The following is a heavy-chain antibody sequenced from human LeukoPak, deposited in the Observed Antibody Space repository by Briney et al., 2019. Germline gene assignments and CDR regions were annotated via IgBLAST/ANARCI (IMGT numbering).Heavy chain of an antibody. D-gene: IGHD3-22*01. Sequence: GRSLRLSCAASGFTFSTYAVNWVRQAPGKGLEWVSTISGSGDSTYYADSAKGRFTISRDNSKDTLYLQMSSVRVDDTAVYYCARDRGRYYDSRGFYWGHYFDSWGQGILVTVST. J-gene: IGHJ4*02. CDR3: ARDRGRYYDSRGFYWGHYFDS. V-gene: IGHV3-23*01. CDR2: ISGSGDST. CDR1: GFTFSTYA.